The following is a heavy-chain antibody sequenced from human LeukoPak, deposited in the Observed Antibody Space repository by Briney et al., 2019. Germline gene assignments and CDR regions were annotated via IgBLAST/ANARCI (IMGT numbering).Heavy chain of an antibody. V-gene: IGHV3-30*04. CDR3: ARGFTREER. J-gene: IGHJ4*02. CDR2: ISYDGSTK. Sequence: GGSLRLSCAASGFTFSSSAMQWVRQAPDKGLEWVTVISYDGSTKYSADSVRGRFTISRDNSKNTLYLQMNSLRPEDTAVYFCARGFTREERWGQGTLVTVSS. D-gene: IGHD5-24*01. CDR1: GFTFSSSA.